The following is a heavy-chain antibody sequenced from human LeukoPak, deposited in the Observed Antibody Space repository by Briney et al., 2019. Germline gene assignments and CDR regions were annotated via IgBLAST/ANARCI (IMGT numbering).Heavy chain of an antibody. CDR3: ARLKRGIGAAGTSLRGWFDP. CDR1: GGTFSSYA. D-gene: IGHD6-13*01. CDR2: IIPIFGTA. Sequence: GASVKVSCKASGGTFSSYAISWVRQAPGQGLEWVGGIIPIFGTANYAQKFQGRVTITADKSTSTAYMELSSLRSEDTAVYYCARLKRGIGAAGTSLRGWFDPWGQGTLVTVSS. J-gene: IGHJ5*02. V-gene: IGHV1-69*06.